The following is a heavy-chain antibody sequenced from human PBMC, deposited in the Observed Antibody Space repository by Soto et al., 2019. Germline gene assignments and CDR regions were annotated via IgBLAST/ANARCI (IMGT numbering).Heavy chain of an antibody. CDR3: ARSRKNLTYYYDSSGYSTDY. J-gene: IGHJ4*02. V-gene: IGHV1-69*13. Sequence: SVKVSCKASGGTFSSYAISWVRQAPGQGLEWMGGIIPIFGTANYAQKFQGRVTITADESTSTAYMELSSLRSEDTAVYYCARSRKNLTYYYDSSGYSTDYWGQGTLVTVS. CDR2: IIPIFGTA. CDR1: GGTFSSYA. D-gene: IGHD3-22*01.